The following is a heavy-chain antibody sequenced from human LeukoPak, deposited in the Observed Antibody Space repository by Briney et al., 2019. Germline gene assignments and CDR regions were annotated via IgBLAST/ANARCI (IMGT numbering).Heavy chain of an antibody. CDR1: GYTFTSYG. CDR3: ARLPADTAGWCFDY. J-gene: IGHJ4*02. Sequence: ASVKVSCKASGYTFTSYGISWVRQAPGQGLEWMGWISAYNGNTNYAQKLQGRVTMTTDTSTSIAYMELRSLRSDDTAVYYCARLPADTAGWCFDYWGQGTLVTVSS. D-gene: IGHD6-19*01. CDR2: ISAYNGNT. V-gene: IGHV1-18*01.